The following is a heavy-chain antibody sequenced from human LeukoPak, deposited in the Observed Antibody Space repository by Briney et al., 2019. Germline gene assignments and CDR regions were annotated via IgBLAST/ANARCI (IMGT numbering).Heavy chain of an antibody. Sequence: GGSLRLSCAASGFTFSSYGMHWVRQAPGKGLEWVAVISHDGNIKYYADTVKGRFTISRDNSKNTLYLRMNSLRAEDTAVYYCAKDPKLGIRFDYWGQGTLVTVSS. CDR2: ISHDGNIK. D-gene: IGHD7-27*01. J-gene: IGHJ4*02. CDR3: AKDPKLGIRFDY. CDR1: GFTFSSYG. V-gene: IGHV3-30*18.